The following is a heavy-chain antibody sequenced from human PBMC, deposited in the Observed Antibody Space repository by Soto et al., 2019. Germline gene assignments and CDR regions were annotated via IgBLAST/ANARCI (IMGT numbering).Heavy chain of an antibody. J-gene: IGHJ6*03. V-gene: IGHV4-34*01. CDR3: ARGGEGRGGWSALWDYYYYMDV. CDR1: GGSFSGYY. Sequence: PSETLSLTCAVYGGSFSGYYWSWIRQPPGKGLEWIGEINHSGSTNYNPSLKSRVTISVDTSKNQFSLKLSSVTAADTAVYYCARGGEGRGGWSALWDYYYYMDVWGKGTTVTVSS. CDR2: INHSGST. D-gene: IGHD6-19*01.